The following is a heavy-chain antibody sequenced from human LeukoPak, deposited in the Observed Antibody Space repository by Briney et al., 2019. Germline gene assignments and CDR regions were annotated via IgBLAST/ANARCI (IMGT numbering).Heavy chain of an antibody. CDR3: ARGLFINWFDP. V-gene: IGHV4-39*07. CDR2: IYTSGST. J-gene: IGHJ5*02. D-gene: IGHD2-21*01. CDR1: GGSISSSSYY. Sequence: SETLSLTCTVSGGSISSSSYYWGWIRQPPGKGLEWIGRIYTSGSTNYNPSLKSRVTMSVDTSKNQFSLKLSSVTAADTAVYYCARGLFINWFDPWGQGTLVTVSS.